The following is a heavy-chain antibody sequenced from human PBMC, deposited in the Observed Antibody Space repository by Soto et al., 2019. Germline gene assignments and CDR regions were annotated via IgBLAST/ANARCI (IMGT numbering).Heavy chain of an antibody. CDR2: ISISGDTI. J-gene: IGHJ4*02. CDR3: ARDGPPDY. CDR1: GFTFSSYE. V-gene: IGHV3-48*03. Sequence: GGSLRLSCSASGFTFSSYEMNWVRQAPGKGLEWVSYISISGDTIDFADSVKGRFTISRDNAKNSLYLQMNSLRVEDTAVYYCARDGPPDYWGQGTLVTVSS.